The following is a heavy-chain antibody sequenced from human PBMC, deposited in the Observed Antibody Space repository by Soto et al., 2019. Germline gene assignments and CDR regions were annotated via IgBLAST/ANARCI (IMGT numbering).Heavy chain of an antibody. V-gene: IGHV3-33*01. CDR3: ARSLLEQQLYYYYYYGMDV. CDR2: IWYDGSNK. CDR1: GFTFSSYG. D-gene: IGHD6-13*01. Sequence: PGGSLRLSCAASGFTFSSYGMHWVRQAPGKGLEWVAVIWYDGSNKYYADSVKGRFTISRDNSKNTLYLQMNSLRAEDTAVYYCARSLLEQQLYYYYYYGMDVWGQGTTVTVSS. J-gene: IGHJ6*02.